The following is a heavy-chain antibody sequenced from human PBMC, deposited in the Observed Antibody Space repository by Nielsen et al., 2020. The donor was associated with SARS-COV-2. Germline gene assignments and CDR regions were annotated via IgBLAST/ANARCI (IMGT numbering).Heavy chain of an antibody. CDR1: GYSFTSYW. CDR3: ARLWISTVRGVIGWFDP. Sequence: GESLKISCKGSGYSFTSYWIGWVRQMPGKGLEWMGIIYPGDSDTSYSPSFQGQVTISADKSISTAYLQWSSLKASDTAMYYCARLWISTVRGVIGWFDPWGQGTLVTVSS. CDR2: IYPGDSDT. V-gene: IGHV5-51*01. J-gene: IGHJ5*02. D-gene: IGHD3-10*01.